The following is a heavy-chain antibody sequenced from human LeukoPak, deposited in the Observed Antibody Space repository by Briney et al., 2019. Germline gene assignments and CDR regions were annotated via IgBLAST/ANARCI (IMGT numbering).Heavy chain of an antibody. J-gene: IGHJ3*02. D-gene: IGHD5-24*01. Sequence: PSETLSLTCTVSGGSISSYYWSWIRQPPGKGLEWIGHIYYSGSTNYNPSLKSRVTISVDTSKNQFSLKVSSVTAADTAVYYCARHQAGWLQSPLNAFDIWGQGTMVTVSS. CDR1: GGSISSYY. V-gene: IGHV4-59*08. CDR3: ARHQAGWLQSPLNAFDI. CDR2: IYYSGST.